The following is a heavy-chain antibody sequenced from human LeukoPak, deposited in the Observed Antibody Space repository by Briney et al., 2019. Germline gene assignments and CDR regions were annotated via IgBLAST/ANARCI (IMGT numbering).Heavy chain of an antibody. Sequence: PGGSLRLSCAASGFTFSSYNMNWVRQAPGKGLEWVSYISSSSSTIYYADSVKGRFTISRDNAKNSLYLQMNSLRAEDTAVYYCARVVPPNQYYYYYYMDVWGKGTTVTVSS. D-gene: IGHD2-2*01. V-gene: IGHV3-48*04. CDR3: ARVVPPNQYYYYYYMDV. CDR1: GFTFSSYN. CDR2: ISSSSSTI. J-gene: IGHJ6*03.